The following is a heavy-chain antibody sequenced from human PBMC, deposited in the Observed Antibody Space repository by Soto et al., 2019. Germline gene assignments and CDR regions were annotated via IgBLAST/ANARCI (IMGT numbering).Heavy chain of an antibody. J-gene: IGHJ6*02. D-gene: IGHD3-3*01. Sequence: ASETLSLTCTVSGGSISSSSYYWGWIRQPPGKGLEWIGSIYYSGSTYYNPSLKSRVTISVDTSKNQFSLKLSSVTAADTAVYYCARDQVLRFSNNDEYYYHYGMAVWGQGTSVTVSS. CDR1: GGSISSSSYY. V-gene: IGHV4-39*02. CDR2: IYYSGST. CDR3: ARDQVLRFSNNDEYYYHYGMAV.